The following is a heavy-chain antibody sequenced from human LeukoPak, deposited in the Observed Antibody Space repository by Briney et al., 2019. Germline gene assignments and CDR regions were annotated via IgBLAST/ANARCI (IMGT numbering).Heavy chain of an antibody. CDR2: MYHSGNT. CDR3: ARGRIEWYFDL. Sequence: PSETLSLTCTVSGGSISNYYWSWIRQPPGKGLEWLGYMYHSGNTNYNPSLKSRVTMSINTSKNQFSLTLTSVAAADTALYYCARGRIEWYFDLWGRGTLVTVSS. D-gene: IGHD2/OR15-2a*01. CDR1: GGSISNYY. J-gene: IGHJ2*01. V-gene: IGHV4-59*01.